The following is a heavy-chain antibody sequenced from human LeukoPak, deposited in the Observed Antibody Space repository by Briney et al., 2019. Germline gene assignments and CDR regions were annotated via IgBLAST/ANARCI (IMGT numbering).Heavy chain of an antibody. CDR1: GFTFNTYW. D-gene: IGHD5-12*01. CDR3: ARFRYIGSDLEVFDS. J-gene: IGHJ4*02. CDR2: INEDGGRK. Sequence: GGSLRLSCAASGFTFNTYWFTWVRQAPGKGLEWVANINEDGGRKYSAASVRGRFTISRDNARNSLHLQMNGLRAEDTALYYCARFRYIGSDLEVFDSWGQGTLVTVSS. V-gene: IGHV3-7*01.